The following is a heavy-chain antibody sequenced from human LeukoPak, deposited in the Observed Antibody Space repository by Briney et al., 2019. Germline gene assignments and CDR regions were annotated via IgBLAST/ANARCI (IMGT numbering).Heavy chain of an antibody. CDR2: ISVSGGRI. J-gene: IGHJ4*02. Sequence: GGSLRLSCAASGFTFSSYAMGWVRQAPGKGLEWVSGISVSGGRINYADSVKGRFTISRDNSKNTLYMQMSSLRAEDSALYFCARALGYCSGGNCYISDHWGQGILVTVSS. CDR3: ARALGYCSGGNCYISDH. D-gene: IGHD2-15*01. V-gene: IGHV3-23*01. CDR1: GFTFSSYA.